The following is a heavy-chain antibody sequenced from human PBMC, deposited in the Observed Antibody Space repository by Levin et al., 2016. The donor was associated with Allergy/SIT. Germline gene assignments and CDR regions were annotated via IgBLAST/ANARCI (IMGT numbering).Heavy chain of an antibody. J-gene: IGHJ3*02. CDR2: IYSGGST. V-gene: IGHV3-53*04. CDR3: ARDWGDGYTPWIAFDI. Sequence: WIRQPPGKGLEWVSVIYSGGSTYYADSVKGRFTISRHNSKNTLYLQMNSLRAEDTAVYYCARDWGDGYTPWIAFDIWGQGTMVTVSS. D-gene: IGHD5-24*01.